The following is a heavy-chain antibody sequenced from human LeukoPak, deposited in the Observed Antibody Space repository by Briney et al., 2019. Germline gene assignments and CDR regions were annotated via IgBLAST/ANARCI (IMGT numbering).Heavy chain of an antibody. V-gene: IGHV3-23*01. D-gene: IGHD4/OR15-4a*01. CDR1: GFSLDNSA. CDR2: ITDSGRST. J-gene: IGHJ5*02. CDR3: AKHPGPYGGNPFNL. Sequence: AGRSLRLSCAAPGFSLDNSALSWVRQAPGKGLHWVSTITDSGRSTDYADSVKGRFTISRDNSKNTMYLHMNSLTAGDTAVYYCAKHPGPYGGNPFNLWGQGTLVTVSS.